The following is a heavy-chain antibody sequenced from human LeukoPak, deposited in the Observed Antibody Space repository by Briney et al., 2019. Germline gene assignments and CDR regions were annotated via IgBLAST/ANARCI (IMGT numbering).Heavy chain of an antibody. CDR2: INHSGST. V-gene: IGHV4-34*01. CDR3: ARGRGRITKD. CDR1: GGSFSGYY. Sequence: NPSETLSLTCAVYGGSFSGYYWSWIRQPPGKGLEWIGEINHSGSTNYNPSLKSRVTISVDTSKNQFSLKLSSVTAADTAVYYCARGRGRITKDWGQGTLVTVSS. J-gene: IGHJ4*02. D-gene: IGHD3-10*01.